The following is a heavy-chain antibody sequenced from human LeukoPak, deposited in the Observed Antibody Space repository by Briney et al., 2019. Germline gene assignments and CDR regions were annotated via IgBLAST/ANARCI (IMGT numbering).Heavy chain of an antibody. CDR2: IYHSGST. J-gene: IGHJ6*02. V-gene: IGHV4-30-2*01. CDR1: GGSISSGGYS. CDR3: ARAPYYYDSSGYHYYYGMDV. D-gene: IGHD3-22*01. Sequence: SQTLSLTCAVSGGSISSGGYSWGWIRQPPGKGLEWIGYIYHSGSTYYNPSLKSRVTISVDRSKNQFSLKLSSVTAADTAVYYCARAPYYYDSSGYHYYYGMDVWGQGTTVTVSS.